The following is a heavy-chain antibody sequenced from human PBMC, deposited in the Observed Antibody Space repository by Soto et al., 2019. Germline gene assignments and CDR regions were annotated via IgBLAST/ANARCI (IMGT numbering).Heavy chain of an antibody. V-gene: IGHV4-61*08. CDR1: GGSIRSGDYY. D-gene: IGHD3-10*01. CDR2: IYNSENT. CDR3: ARAGIWFGSRLDY. Sequence: PSETLSLTCTVSGGSIRSGDYYWSWIRQPPGKGLEWIGYIYNSENTDYNPSYNPSLKSRLTMSIDTSKNQFSLKLNSVTTADKAVYFCARAGIWFGSRLDYWGQGLLVTVSS. J-gene: IGHJ4*02.